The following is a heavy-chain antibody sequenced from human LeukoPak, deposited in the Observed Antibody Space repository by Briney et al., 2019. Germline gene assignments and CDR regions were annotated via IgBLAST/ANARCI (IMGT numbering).Heavy chain of an antibody. Sequence: ASVKVSCKASGYTFTGYYTHWVRQAPGQGLEWMGWINPNSGGTNYAQKFQGRVTMTRDTSISTAYMELSRLRSDDTAVYYCARDQTENEAGYFDYWGQGTLVTVSS. CDR1: GYTFTGYY. V-gene: IGHV1-2*02. CDR3: ARDQTENEAGYFDY. D-gene: IGHD6-19*01. CDR2: INPNSGGT. J-gene: IGHJ4*02.